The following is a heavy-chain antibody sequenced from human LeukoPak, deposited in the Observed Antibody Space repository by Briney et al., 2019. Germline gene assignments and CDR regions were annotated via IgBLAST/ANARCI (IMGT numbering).Heavy chain of an antibody. CDR1: GFTFSSYW. V-gene: IGHV3-74*01. CDR3: AREPREYSSGWYVFDY. CDR2: INSDGSST. Sequence: QPGGSLRLSCAASGFTFSSYWMHWVRQAPGKGLVWVSRINSDGSSTSYADSVKGRFTISRDNAKNSLCLQMNSLRAEDTAVYYCAREPREYSSGWYVFDYWGQGTLVTVSS. D-gene: IGHD6-19*01. J-gene: IGHJ4*02.